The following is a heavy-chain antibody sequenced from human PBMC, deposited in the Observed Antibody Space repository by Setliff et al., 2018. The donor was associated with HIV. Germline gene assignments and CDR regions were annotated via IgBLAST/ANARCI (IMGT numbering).Heavy chain of an antibody. CDR3: ATIPRPSYYYYYYMDV. Sequence: RASVKVSCKASGGTFSSYAISWVRQAPGQGLEWMGGIIPILGIKKYAQKFQGRVTITADKSTSTAYMEVSSLRSEDTAVYYCATIPRPSYYYYYYMDVWGKGTTVTVSS. D-gene: IGHD6-6*01. V-gene: IGHV1-69*10. J-gene: IGHJ6*03. CDR1: GGTFSSYA. CDR2: IIPILGIK.